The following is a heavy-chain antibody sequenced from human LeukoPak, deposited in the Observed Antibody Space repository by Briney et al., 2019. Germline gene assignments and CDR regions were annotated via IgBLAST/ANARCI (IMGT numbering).Heavy chain of an antibody. J-gene: IGHJ5*02. CDR2: ISSTGTYI. CDR3: ARDPSVVAAAVNWFDP. D-gene: IGHD2-2*01. CDR1: GFTFSSCS. Sequence: GGSLRLSCAASGFTFSSCSMNWVRQAPGKGLEWVSSISSTGTYIYYADSVKGRFTISRDNAKNSLYLQMNSLRAEDTAVYYCARDPSVVAAAVNWFDPWGQGTLVTVSS. V-gene: IGHV3-21*01.